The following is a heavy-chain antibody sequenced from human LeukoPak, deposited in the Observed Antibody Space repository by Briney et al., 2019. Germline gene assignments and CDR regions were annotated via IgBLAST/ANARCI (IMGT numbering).Heavy chain of an antibody. CDR2: ISGSGGST. CDR1: GFTFSSYA. V-gene: IGHV3-23*01. Sequence: GGSLRLSCAASGFTFSSYAMSWVRQAPGKGLEWVSAISGSGGSTYYADSVKGRFTISRDNSKNTLYLQMNSLRAEDTAVYYCAKDQVTMVRRVSYYYYYGMDVWGQGTTVTVSS. D-gene: IGHD3-10*01. CDR3: AKDQVTMVRRVSYYYYYGMDV. J-gene: IGHJ6*02.